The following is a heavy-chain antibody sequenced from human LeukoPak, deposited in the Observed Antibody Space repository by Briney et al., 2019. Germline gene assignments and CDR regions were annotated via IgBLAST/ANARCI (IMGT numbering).Heavy chain of an antibody. V-gene: IGHV1-8*01. D-gene: IGHD2-2*01. J-gene: IGHJ4*02. CDR2: MNPNSGNT. Sequence: ASVKVSCKASGYTFTSYDINWVRQATGQGLEWMGWMNPNSGNTGYAQKFQGRVTMTEDTSTDTAYMELSSLRSEDTAVYYCAGGRGYCSSTSCLAPDYWGQGTLVTVSS. CDR1: GYTFTSYD. CDR3: AGGRGYCSSTSCLAPDY.